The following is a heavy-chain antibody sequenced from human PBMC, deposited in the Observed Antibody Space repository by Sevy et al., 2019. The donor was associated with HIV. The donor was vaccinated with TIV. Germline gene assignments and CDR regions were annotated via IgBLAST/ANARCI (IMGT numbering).Heavy chain of an antibody. V-gene: IGHV4-59*08. CDR3: AGENSWGRGYS. J-gene: IGHJ4*02. D-gene: IGHD1-26*01. CDR2: IYYNGHI. Sequence: SETLSLTCTVSGGSITSLYWNWVRQPPGKGLEWIANIYYNGHINYNPSLKRRVTISLDTSKNQFSLGLSSVTAADTAMYYCAGENSWGRGYSWGQGTLVTVSS. CDR1: GGSITSLY.